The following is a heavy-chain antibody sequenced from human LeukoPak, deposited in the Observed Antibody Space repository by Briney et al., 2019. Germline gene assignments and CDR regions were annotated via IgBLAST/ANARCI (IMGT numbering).Heavy chain of an antibody. D-gene: IGHD6-13*01. V-gene: IGHV3-9*03. Sequence: GGSLRLSCAASGFTFDDYAMHWVRQAPGKGLKWVSGISWNSGSIGYADSVKGRFAISRDNAKNSLYLQMNSLRAEDMALYYCAKDKYSSSLNYFDYWGQGTLVTVSS. CDR1: GFTFDDYA. J-gene: IGHJ4*02. CDR3: AKDKYSSSLNYFDY. CDR2: ISWNSGSI.